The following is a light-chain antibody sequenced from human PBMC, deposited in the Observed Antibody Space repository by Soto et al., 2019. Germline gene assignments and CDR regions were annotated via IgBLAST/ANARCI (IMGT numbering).Light chain of an antibody. V-gene: IGKV3-15*01. Sequence: EIVLTQSPDTLSLSPGERATLSCRASQSFRSSYLAWYQQKPGQAPRLLIYGASTRATGIPARFSGSGSGTEFTLTISGLQSEDFAVYYCHQYNYWLAWTFGQGTKVDIK. J-gene: IGKJ1*01. CDR1: QSFRSSY. CDR3: HQYNYWLAWT. CDR2: GAS.